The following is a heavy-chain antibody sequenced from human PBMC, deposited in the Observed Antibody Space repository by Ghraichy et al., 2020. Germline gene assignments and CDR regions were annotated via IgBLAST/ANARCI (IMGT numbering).Heavy chain of an antibody. Sequence: SETLSLTCAVSGGSISSGGYSWSWIRQPPGKGLEWIGYIYHSGSTYYNPSLKSRVTISVDRSKNQFSLKLSSVTAADTAVYYCARDSGYSGPRGYYYYGMDVWGQGTTVTVSS. V-gene: IGHV4-30-2*01. CDR2: IYHSGST. J-gene: IGHJ6*02. CDR1: GGSISSGGYS. CDR3: ARDSGYSGPRGYYYYGMDV. D-gene: IGHD5-12*01.